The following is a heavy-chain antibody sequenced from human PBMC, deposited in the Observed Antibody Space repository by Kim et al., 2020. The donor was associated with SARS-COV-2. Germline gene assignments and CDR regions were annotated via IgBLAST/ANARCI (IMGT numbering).Heavy chain of an antibody. V-gene: IGHV4-34*01. J-gene: IGHJ6*02. Sequence: SETLSLTCAVYGGSFSGYYWSWIRQPPGKGLEWIGEINHSGSTNYNPSLKSRVTISVDTSKNQFSLKLSSVTAADTAVYYCARGPKYCSGGSCYSGPDPYYYYYGMDVWGQGTTVTVSS. CDR1: GGSFSGYY. CDR2: INHSGST. D-gene: IGHD2-15*01. CDR3: ARGPKYCSGGSCYSGPDPYYYYYGMDV.